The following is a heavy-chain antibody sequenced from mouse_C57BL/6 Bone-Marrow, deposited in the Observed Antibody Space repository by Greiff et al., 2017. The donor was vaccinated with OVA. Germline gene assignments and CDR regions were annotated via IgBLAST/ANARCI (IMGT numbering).Heavy chain of an antibody. D-gene: IGHD2-3*01. CDR1: GYTFTSYW. CDR2: IHHNSGST. CDR3: ARLGWLLRDYAMDY. J-gene: IGHJ4*01. V-gene: IGHV1-64*01. Sequence: QVQLQQPGAELVKPGASVKLSCKASGYTFTSYWMYWVKQRPGQGLEWIGMIHHNSGSTNYNEKFKSKATLTVDKSSSTAYMQLSSLTSEDSAVYYCARLGWLLRDYAMDYWGQGTSVTVSS.